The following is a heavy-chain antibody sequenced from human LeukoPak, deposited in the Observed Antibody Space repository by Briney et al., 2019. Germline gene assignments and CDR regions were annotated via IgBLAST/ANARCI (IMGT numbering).Heavy chain of an antibody. CDR2: IGGTGLSI. J-gene: IGHJ3*01. D-gene: IGHD3-10*01. V-gene: IGHV3-23*01. CDR1: GFIFSNYG. CDR3: VKERMLWFGELSAFDV. Sequence: GGPLRLSCAGSGFIFSNYGMNWVRQAPGEGLEWIAGIGGTGLSIDYTASVKGRFTISRDNSRNTLYLQMNSLRSEDTAIYYCVKERMLWFGELSAFDVWGQGTVVTVSS.